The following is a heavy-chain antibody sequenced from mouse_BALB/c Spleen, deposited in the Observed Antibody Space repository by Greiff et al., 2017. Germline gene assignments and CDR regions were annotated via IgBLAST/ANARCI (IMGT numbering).Heavy chain of an antibody. J-gene: IGHJ4*01. CDR3: ARDEEYGNLYAMDY. CDR2: IWAGGST. D-gene: IGHD2-10*02. CDR1: GFSLTSYG. V-gene: IGHV2-9*02. Sequence: VQLQQSGPGLVAPSQSLSITCTVSGFSLTSYGVHWVRQPPGKGLEWLGVIWAGGSTNYNSALMSRLSISKDNSKSQVFLKMNSLQTDDTAMYYCARDEEYGNLYAMDYWGQGTSVTVSS.